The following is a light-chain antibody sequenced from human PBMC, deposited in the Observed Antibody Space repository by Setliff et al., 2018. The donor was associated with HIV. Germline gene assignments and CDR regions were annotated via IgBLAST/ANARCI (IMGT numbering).Light chain of an antibody. CDR2: EGN. CDR3: CSFAGSSTSV. CDR1: SSDVGSYNL. Sequence: QCALAQPASVSGSPGQSITISCTGTSSDVGSYNLVSWYQQHPGKAPKLIIYEGNKRPSGVSTRFSGSKSGNTASLTISGLQAEDEADYYCCSFAGSSTSVFGTGTKVTVL. J-gene: IGLJ1*01. V-gene: IGLV2-23*01.